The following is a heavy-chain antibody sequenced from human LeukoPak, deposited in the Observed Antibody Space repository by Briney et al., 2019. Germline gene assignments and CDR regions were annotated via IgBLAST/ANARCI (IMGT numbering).Heavy chain of an antibody. Sequence: PGGSLRLSCAASGFTFSNYAMTWVRQAPGKGLEWVAVISYDGSNKYYADSVKGRFTISRDNSKNTLYLQMNSLRAEDTAVYYCAKTGRAYSSGCLDYWGQGTLVTVSS. CDR3: AKTGRAYSSGCLDY. CDR2: ISYDGSNK. D-gene: IGHD6-19*01. CDR1: GFTFSNYA. V-gene: IGHV3-30*18. J-gene: IGHJ4*02.